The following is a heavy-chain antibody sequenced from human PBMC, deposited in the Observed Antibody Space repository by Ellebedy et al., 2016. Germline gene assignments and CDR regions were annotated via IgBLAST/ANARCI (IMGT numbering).Heavy chain of an antibody. Sequence: GGSLRLSCAASGFTFSNAWMNWVRQAPGKGLEWVGRIKSKTDGGAADYAAPVKGRFTISRDDSKNTLYLRMNSLKTEDTAVYFCTTVYRYNCDSVWGQGTLVTVSS. CDR2: IKSKTDGGAA. CDR1: GFTFSNAW. D-gene: IGHD1-1*01. J-gene: IGHJ4*02. V-gene: IGHV3-15*01. CDR3: TTVYRYNCDSV.